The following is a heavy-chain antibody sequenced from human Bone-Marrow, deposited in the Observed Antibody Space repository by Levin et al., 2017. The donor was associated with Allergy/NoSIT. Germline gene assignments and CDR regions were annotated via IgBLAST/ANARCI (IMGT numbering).Heavy chain of an antibody. D-gene: IGHD2-15*01. V-gene: IGHV1-18*01. CDR3: ARRVCSGGTCLYDY. CDR1: GYVFSSFG. Sequence: GESLKISCKASGYVFSSFGITWVRQAPGQGLEWMGWTPPHIGKAYYPQRFQGRVTMTPDTSTSTVYLELGSLRPDDTAVYYCARRVCSGGTCLYDYWGQGTLVTVSS. J-gene: IGHJ4*02. CDR2: TPPHIGKA.